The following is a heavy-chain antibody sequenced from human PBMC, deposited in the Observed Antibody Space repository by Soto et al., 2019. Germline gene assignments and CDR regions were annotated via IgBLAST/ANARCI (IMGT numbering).Heavy chain of an antibody. CDR2: IKEDGSEK. Sequence: ESGGGLVQPGGSLRISCAASGFTFSRYWMSWVRQAPGTGLDWVANIKEDGSEKYYVDSVKGRFTISRDNAKNSMYLQMNTLRAEDTAVYYCARGRWFGELFYFDCWGQGTLVTVSS. CDR1: GFTFSRYW. D-gene: IGHD3-10*01. V-gene: IGHV3-7*01. J-gene: IGHJ4*02. CDR3: ARGRWFGELFYFDC.